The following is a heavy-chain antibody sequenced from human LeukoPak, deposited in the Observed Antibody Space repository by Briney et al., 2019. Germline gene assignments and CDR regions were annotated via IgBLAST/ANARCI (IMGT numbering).Heavy chain of an antibody. CDR2: ISSSSSYI. CDR1: GFTFSSYS. Sequence: GESLKISCAASGFTFSSYSMNWVRQAPGKGLEWVSSISSSSSYIYYADSVKGRFTISRDNAKNSLYLQMNSLRAEDTAVYYCAREDSEAFDIWGQGTMVTVSS. D-gene: IGHD2-15*01. CDR3: AREDSEAFDI. V-gene: IGHV3-21*01. J-gene: IGHJ3*02.